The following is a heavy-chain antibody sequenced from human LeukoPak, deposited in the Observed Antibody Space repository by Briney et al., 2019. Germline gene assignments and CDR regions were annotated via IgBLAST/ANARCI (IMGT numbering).Heavy chain of an antibody. V-gene: IGHV3-48*03. CDR2: ISSSGSTI. J-gene: IGHJ4*02. Sequence: TGGSLRLSCAASGFTFSSYEMNWVRQAPGKGLEWVSYISSSGSTIYYADSVKGRFTISRDNAKNPLYLQMNSLRAEDTAVYYCASIAAAGHFDYWGQGTLVTVSS. CDR1: GFTFSSYE. D-gene: IGHD6-13*01. CDR3: ASIAAAGHFDY.